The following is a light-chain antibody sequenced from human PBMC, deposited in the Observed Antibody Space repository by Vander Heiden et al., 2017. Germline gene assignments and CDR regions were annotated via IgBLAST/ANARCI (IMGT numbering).Light chain of an antibody. J-gene: IGLJ2*01. CDR3: QSHDSSLRTVL. CDR2: GNS. Sequence: SVLTQPPSVSGAPGQRVTISCTGSSSNIGAGYDVHWYQQVPGTAPKLLIYGNSNRPSGVPDRFSGSKSGTSASLAITGLQAEDEADYYCQSHDSSLRTVLFGGGTKLTVL. V-gene: IGLV1-40*01. CDR1: SSNIGAGYD.